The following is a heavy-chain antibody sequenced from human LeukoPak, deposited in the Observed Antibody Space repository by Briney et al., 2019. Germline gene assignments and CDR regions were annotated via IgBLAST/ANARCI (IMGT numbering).Heavy chain of an antibody. CDR1: GYTFTGYY. V-gene: IGHV1-2*02. J-gene: IGHJ4*02. CDR3: ARGLRYFDWLPPRYFDY. CDR2: INPNSGGT. Sequence: ASVKVSCKASGYTFTGYYMHWVRQAPGQGLEWMGWINPNSGGTNYAQKFQGRVTMTRDTSISTAYMELSRLRSDDTAVYYCARGLRYFDWLPPRYFDYWGQGTLVTVSP. D-gene: IGHD3-9*01.